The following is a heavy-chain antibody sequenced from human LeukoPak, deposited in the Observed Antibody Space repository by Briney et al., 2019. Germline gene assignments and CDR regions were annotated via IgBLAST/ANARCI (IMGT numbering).Heavy chain of an antibody. CDR3: ASTHAGRYYTTFDS. V-gene: IGHV4-39*01. CDR2: VYYTGRT. CDR1: GGSISSASSY. Sequence: SETLSLTCTVSGGSISSASSYWGWIRQPPGKGLEWIGTVYYTGRTYNNPSLKSRITISVDTSNNQFSLKVASVTAADTAVYYCASTHAGRYYTTFDSWGQGTLVAVSS. D-gene: IGHD1-26*01. J-gene: IGHJ4*02.